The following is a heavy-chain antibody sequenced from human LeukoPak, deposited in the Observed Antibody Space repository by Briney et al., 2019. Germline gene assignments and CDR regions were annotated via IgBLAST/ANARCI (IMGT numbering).Heavy chain of an antibody. CDR1: GYIFTKYV. CDR3: ASKPRGESRPFDY. CDR2: INVANGDT. J-gene: IGHJ4*02. Sequence: ASVKVSCKASGYIFTKYVVHWVRQAPGQRPEWMGWINVANGDTGYSQKFQDRVTITRDTSASTGYMEMSSLISEDTAVYYCASKPRGESRPFDYWGQGTLVTVSS. V-gene: IGHV1-3*01. D-gene: IGHD3-16*01.